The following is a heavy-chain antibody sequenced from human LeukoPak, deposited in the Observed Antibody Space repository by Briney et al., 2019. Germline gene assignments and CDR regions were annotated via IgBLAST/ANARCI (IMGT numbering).Heavy chain of an antibody. J-gene: IGHJ5*02. V-gene: IGHV4-34*01. Sequence: PSETLSLTCAVYGGSFSGYYWSWIRQPPGKGLEWIGEINHSGSTNYNPSLKSRDTISVDTSKNQFSLKLSSVTAADTAVYYCARVRGRRCSGGNCYSDWFDPWGQGTLVTVSS. CDR2: INHSGST. CDR1: GGSFSGYY. D-gene: IGHD2-15*01. CDR3: ARVRGRRCSGGNCYSDWFDP.